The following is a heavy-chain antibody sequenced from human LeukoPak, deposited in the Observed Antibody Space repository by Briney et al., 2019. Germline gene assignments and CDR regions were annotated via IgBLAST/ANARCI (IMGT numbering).Heavy chain of an antibody. CDR1: GYTFTGYY. CDR3: ARGPITMVRGVIFNWFDP. Sequence: ASVKVSCKASGYTFTGYYTHWVRQAPGQGLEWMGRINPNRGGTNYAQKFQGRVTMTRDTSISTAYMELSRLRSDDTAVYYCARGPITMVRGVIFNWFDPWGQGTLVTVSS. D-gene: IGHD3-10*01. V-gene: IGHV1-2*06. J-gene: IGHJ5*02. CDR2: INPNRGGT.